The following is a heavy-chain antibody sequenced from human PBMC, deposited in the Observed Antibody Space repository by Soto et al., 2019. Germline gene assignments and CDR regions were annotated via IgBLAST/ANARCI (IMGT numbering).Heavy chain of an antibody. Sequence: EVQLLESGGGLVQPGGSLRLSCAASGFTFSIYAMSWVRQAPGKGLEWVSAISPSGGDTYYADSVTGRLTISRDNSRDTVYLQMNSLRADDTAVYYCVKSDRKDFWGQGTLVTVSS. V-gene: IGHV3-23*01. CDR3: VKSDRKDF. CDR2: ISPSGGDT. J-gene: IGHJ4*02. D-gene: IGHD2-15*01. CDR1: GFTFSIYA.